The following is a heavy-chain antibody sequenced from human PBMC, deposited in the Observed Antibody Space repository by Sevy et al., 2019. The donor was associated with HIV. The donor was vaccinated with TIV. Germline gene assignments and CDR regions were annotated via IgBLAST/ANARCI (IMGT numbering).Heavy chain of an antibody. V-gene: IGHV3-23*01. Sequence: GGSLRLSCAASGFTFSSYAMTWVRQAPGKGLEWVSAINGDYRYYADSVKGRFTISRDNSKNTVYLQMNSLRVEDTALYYCAIEAPDTTIYDYWGQGILVTVSS. CDR2: INGDYR. D-gene: IGHD3-3*01. CDR1: GFTFSSYA. CDR3: AIEAPDTTIYDY. J-gene: IGHJ4*02.